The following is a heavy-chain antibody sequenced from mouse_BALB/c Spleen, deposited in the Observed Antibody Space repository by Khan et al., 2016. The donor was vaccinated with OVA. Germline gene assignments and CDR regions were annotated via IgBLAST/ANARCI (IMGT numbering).Heavy chain of an antibody. Sequence: EVELVESGGDLVKPGGSLKLSCAASGFTFSSYSMSGVRQTPDKRLEWVVTISSGGDYTYYPDSVKGRFTISRDNAKNTLYLQMSSLKSEDTAMYYCASHFTGSFAYWGQGTLVTVSS. J-gene: IGHJ3*01. CDR2: ISSGGDYT. CDR1: GFTFSSYS. V-gene: IGHV5-6*01. D-gene: IGHD4-1*01. CDR3: ASHFTGSFAY.